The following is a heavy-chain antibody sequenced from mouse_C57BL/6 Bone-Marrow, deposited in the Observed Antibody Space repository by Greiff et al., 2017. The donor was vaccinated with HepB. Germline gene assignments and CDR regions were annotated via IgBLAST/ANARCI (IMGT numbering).Heavy chain of an antibody. CDR3: ARGAYGSSEEGYAMDY. CDR2: IYPRSGNT. CDR1: GYTFTSYG. D-gene: IGHD1-1*01. V-gene: IGHV1-81*01. J-gene: IGHJ4*01. Sequence: QVQLQQSGAELARPGASVKLSCKASGYTFTSYGISWVKQRPGQGLEWIGEIYPRSGNTYYNEKFKGKATLTADKSSSTAYMELRSLTSEDSAVYFCARGAYGSSEEGYAMDYWGQGTSVTVSS.